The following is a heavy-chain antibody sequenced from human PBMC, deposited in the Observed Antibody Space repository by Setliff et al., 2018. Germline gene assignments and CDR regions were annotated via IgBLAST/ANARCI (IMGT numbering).Heavy chain of an antibody. CDR3: ARDPYAYCSGGTCYLRYFDY. CDR2: ISSSGNTI. J-gene: IGHJ4*02. D-gene: IGHD2-15*01. Sequence: GSLRLSCAASGFTFSDYYMSWIRQAPGKGLEWVSYISSSGNTIYYADSVKGRFTISRDNAKNSLYLQMNSLRAEDTAVFYCARDPYAYCSGGTCYLRYFDYWGQGTLVTVSS. CDR1: GFTFSDYY. V-gene: IGHV3-11*01.